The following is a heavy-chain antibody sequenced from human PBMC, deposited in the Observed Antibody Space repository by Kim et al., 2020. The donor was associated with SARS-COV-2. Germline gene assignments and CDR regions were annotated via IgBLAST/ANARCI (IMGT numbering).Heavy chain of an antibody. CDR1: GFTFSSYS. D-gene: IGHD3-16*02. V-gene: IGHV3-21*01. J-gene: IGHJ6*02. CDR2: ISSSISYI. Sequence: GGSLRLSCAASGFTFSSYSMNWVRQAPGKGLEWVSSISSSISYIYYADSVKGRFTISRDNAKNSLYLQMNSLRAEDTAVYYCARDLSDYVWGSYQRAYYYGMDVWGQGTTVTVSS. CDR3: ARDLSDYVWGSYQRAYYYGMDV.